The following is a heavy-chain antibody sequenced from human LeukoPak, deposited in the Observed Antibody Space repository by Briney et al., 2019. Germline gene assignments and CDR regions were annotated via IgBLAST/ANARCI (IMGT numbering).Heavy chain of an antibody. V-gene: IGHV4-59*08. Sequence: PSETLSLTCTVSGGSISSYYWSWIRQPPGQGLEWIGYIYYSGTTNSNPSLKSRVTISVDTSKNQFSLKLSSVTDADTAVYYCARHDVAPSDYYDSSGYPVGAFDIWGQGTMVTVSS. CDR1: GGSISSYY. D-gene: IGHD3-22*01. CDR2: IYYSGTT. CDR3: ARHDVAPSDYYDSSGYPVGAFDI. J-gene: IGHJ3*02.